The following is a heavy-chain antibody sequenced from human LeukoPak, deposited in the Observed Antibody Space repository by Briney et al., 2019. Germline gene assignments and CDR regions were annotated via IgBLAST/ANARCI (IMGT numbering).Heavy chain of an antibody. CDR3: ARGRVYFYGSGSRYLDDAFDL. Sequence: WETLSLTCTVAGDSISSYYRSWIRQSPGKGLEWVGQISYGGNTKYNPSLRGRVTISADTSKFSLKLTSVTAADTAVYYCARGRVYFYGSGSRYLDDAFDLWGQGTTVTVSS. D-gene: IGHD3-10*01. CDR1: GDSISSYY. CDR2: ISYGGNT. V-gene: IGHV4-59*01. J-gene: IGHJ3*01.